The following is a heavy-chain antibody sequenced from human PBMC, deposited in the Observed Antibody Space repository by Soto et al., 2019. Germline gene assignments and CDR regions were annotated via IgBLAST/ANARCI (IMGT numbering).Heavy chain of an antibody. CDR1: GFIFTDFA. CDR2: ISNDGRNR. CDR3: ARGWNLAPQDACDI. Sequence: QVQLVESGGGVVQPGRSLRLACAASGFIFTDFAFHWVRQAPGKGLEWVATISNDGRNRYYADSVKGRFTIARDNSKNTLYLEMITLRAEDTAVYYCARGWNLAPQDACDIWGQGTMVTFSS. J-gene: IGHJ3*02. D-gene: IGHD1-1*01. V-gene: IGHV3-30*04.